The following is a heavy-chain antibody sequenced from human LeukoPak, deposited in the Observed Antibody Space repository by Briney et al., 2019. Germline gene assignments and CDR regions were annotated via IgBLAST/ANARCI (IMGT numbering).Heavy chain of an antibody. CDR3: AKDRSVAGYSSSWYKGPLDY. Sequence: GGSLRLSCAASGFTFSSYGMHWVRQAPGKGLEWVAFIRYDGSNKYYADSVKGRFTIPRDNSKNTLYLQMNSLRAEDTAVYYCAKDRSVAGYSSSWYKGPLDYWGQGTLVTVSS. J-gene: IGHJ4*02. CDR2: IRYDGSNK. D-gene: IGHD6-13*01. V-gene: IGHV3-30*02. CDR1: GFTFSSYG.